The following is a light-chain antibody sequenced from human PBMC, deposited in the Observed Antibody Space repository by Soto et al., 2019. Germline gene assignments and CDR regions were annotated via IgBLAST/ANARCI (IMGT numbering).Light chain of an antibody. J-gene: IGKJ3*01. Sequence: EIVLTQSPATLSLSPGERATLSFRASQSVSSYLAWYQQKPGQAPRLLIHGASSRATGIPDRFSGSGSGTDFTLSISRLEPEDFAVYYCQHYGGSFIFGPGTKVDI. CDR3: QHYGGSFI. V-gene: IGKV3-20*01. CDR1: QSVSSY. CDR2: GAS.